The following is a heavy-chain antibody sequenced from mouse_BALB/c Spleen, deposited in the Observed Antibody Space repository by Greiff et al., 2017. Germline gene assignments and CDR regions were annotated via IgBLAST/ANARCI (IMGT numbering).Heavy chain of an antibody. J-gene: IGHJ2*01. CDR1: GYSITSDYA. V-gene: IGHV3-2*02. D-gene: IGHD2-1*01. CDR3: ASDYGNYGYFDY. Sequence: EVQLQESGPGLVKPSQSLSLTCTVTGYSITSDYAWNWIRQFPGNKLEWMGYISYSGSTSYNPSLKSRISITRDTSKNQFFLQLNSVTTEDTATYYCASDYGNYGYFDYWGQGTTLTVSS. CDR2: ISYSGST.